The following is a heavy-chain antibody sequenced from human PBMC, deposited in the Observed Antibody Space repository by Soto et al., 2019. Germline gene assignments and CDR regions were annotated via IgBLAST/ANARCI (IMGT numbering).Heavy chain of an antibody. CDR3: AKDPRVVPAAAPIDY. D-gene: IGHD2-2*01. V-gene: IGHV3-23*01. J-gene: IGHJ4*02. CDR2: ISGRGGST. Sequence: EVQLLESGGGLVQPGGSLRLSCAASGFTFSSYAMSWVRQAPGKGLEWVSAISGRGGSTYYADSVKGRFTISRDNSKNTLYLQMNSLRAEDTAVYYCAKDPRVVPAAAPIDYWGQGTLVTVSS. CDR1: GFTFSSYA.